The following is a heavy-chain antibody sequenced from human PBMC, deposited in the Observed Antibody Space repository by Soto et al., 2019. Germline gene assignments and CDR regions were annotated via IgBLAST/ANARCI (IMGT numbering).Heavy chain of an antibody. CDR3: AKSSVWYPYFDS. Sequence: EAQLLESGGGLVQPGGSLRLSCAASEFSFDDSAMSWVRQAPGKGLEWVSSITYTGVSTYYADSVKGRFTISRDNSRDTLFLQMNSLRAEDTAIYYCAKSSVWYPYFDSWGQGTLVTVSS. V-gene: IGHV3-23*01. CDR2: ITYTGVST. D-gene: IGHD6-13*01. CDR1: EFSFDDSA. J-gene: IGHJ4*02.